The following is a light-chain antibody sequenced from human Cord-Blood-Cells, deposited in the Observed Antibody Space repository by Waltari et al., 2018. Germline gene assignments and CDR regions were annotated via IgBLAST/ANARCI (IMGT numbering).Light chain of an antibody. J-gene: IGLJ3*02. CDR3: GTWDSSLSAV. V-gene: IGLV1-51*01. CDR1: SSNIGNNY. Sequence: QSVLTQPPSVSAAPGQKVTISCSGSSSNIGNNYVSWYQQLPGTAPKLLIYDNNKRPSGIPDRCSGSKSGTSATPGITGLQTGDEADYYCGTWDSSLSAVFGGGTKLTVL. CDR2: DNN.